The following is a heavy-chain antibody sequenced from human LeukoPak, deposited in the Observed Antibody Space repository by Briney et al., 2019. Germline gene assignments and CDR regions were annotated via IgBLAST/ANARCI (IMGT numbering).Heavy chain of an antibody. Sequence: GESLRLSCAASGFTFSNYSMNWVRQASGKGLEGVGRIRNKTNTYATAYAASVKGRFTISRDDSKNTAYLQMDSLKTDDTAVYYCTSSTTGYYVDNWGQGTLVTVSS. J-gene: IGHJ4*02. V-gene: IGHV3-73*01. D-gene: IGHD3-9*01. CDR3: TSSTTGYYVDN. CDR1: GFTFSNYS. CDR2: IRNKTNTYAT.